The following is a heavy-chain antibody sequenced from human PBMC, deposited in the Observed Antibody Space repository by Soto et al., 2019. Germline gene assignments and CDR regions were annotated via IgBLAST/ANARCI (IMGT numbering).Heavy chain of an antibody. CDR1: GFTFSSYS. V-gene: IGHV3-48*02. D-gene: IGHD6-19*01. J-gene: IGHJ4*02. Sequence: EVQLVESGGGLVQPGGSLRLSFAASGFTFSSYSMNWVRQAPGKGLEWVSYISSSSSTIYYADSVKGRFTISRDNAKNSLYLQMNSLRDEDTAVYYCARVFYSVACTGVLDYGGQGTLVTVAS. CDR2: ISSSSSTI. CDR3: ARVFYSVACTGVLDY.